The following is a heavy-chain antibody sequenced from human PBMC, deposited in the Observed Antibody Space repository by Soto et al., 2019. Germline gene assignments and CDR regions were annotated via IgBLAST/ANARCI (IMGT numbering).Heavy chain of an antibody. Sequence: QVQLQESGPGLVNPSETLSLTCTVSGGSISSHYWSWIRQPPGRGMEWIGFIYYSGNTDSNPSLQHRVTLPLATSKNQLSLRLGSETGADTDVYSCARPRGIAPAVWYFDLWGRGTRVTVSS. CDR2: IYYSGNT. D-gene: IGHD6-13*01. J-gene: IGHJ2*01. CDR1: GGSISSHY. CDR3: ARPRGIAPAVWYFDL. V-gene: IGHV4-59*08.